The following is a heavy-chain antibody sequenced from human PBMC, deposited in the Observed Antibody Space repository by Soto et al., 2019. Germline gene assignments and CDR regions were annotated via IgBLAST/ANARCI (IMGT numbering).Heavy chain of an antibody. Sequence: QVQLVESGGGLVQPGGSLRLSCVASGFTFSDHYMTWIRQAPGKGLEWLSYISTSSSYTNYADSVKGRFTISRDNAMNSLYLQMNSLRAEDTAVYYCARLRLTGYFDYWGQGTLVTASS. J-gene: IGHJ4*02. V-gene: IGHV3-11*05. CDR2: ISTSSSYT. CDR1: GFTFSDHY. CDR3: ARLRLTGYFDY.